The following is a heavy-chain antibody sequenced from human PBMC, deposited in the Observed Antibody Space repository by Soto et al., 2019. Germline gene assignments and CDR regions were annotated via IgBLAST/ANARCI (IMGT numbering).Heavy chain of an antibody. CDR3: ARDNGDYFHGMDV. D-gene: IGHD4-17*01. Sequence: SETLSLTCTVSGGSISSYYWSWIRQPPGKGLEWIGYIYYSGSTNYNPSLKSRVTISVDTSKNQFSLKLSSVTAADTAVYYCARDNGDYFHGMDVWGQGTTVTVSS. V-gene: IGHV4-59*01. J-gene: IGHJ6*02. CDR1: GGSISSYY. CDR2: IYYSGST.